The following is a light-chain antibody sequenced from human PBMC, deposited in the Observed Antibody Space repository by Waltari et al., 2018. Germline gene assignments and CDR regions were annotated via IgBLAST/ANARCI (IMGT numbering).Light chain of an antibody. Sequence: QSALTQTATVSGSPGQSITISCSGTSSDIGNYNLVSWYQQHPGKAPTLIIYDVNQRPSGVSNRFSGSKSGNTAFLTISGLQTADEADYYCCSYAGSAVSVFGGGTKLTVL. J-gene: IGLJ3*02. CDR3: CSYAGSAVSV. V-gene: IGLV2-23*02. CDR1: SSDIGNYNL. CDR2: DVN.